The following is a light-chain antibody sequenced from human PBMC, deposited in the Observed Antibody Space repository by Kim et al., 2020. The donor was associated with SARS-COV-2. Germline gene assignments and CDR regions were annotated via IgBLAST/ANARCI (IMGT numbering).Light chain of an antibody. Sequence: SPGERVTLSCRASQSVKNNLAWYQQRPGQAPMLLIYGASTRATDISARFIGSGSGTEFTLTIRSLQSEDLAVYYCQQYNDWPLLTFGGGTKVDIK. V-gene: IGKV3-15*01. CDR2: GAS. J-gene: IGKJ4*01. CDR1: QSVKNN. CDR3: QQYNDWPLLT.